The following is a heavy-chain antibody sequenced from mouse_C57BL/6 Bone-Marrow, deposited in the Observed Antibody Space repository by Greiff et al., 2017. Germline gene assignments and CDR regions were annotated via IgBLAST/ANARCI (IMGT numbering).Heavy chain of an antibody. CDR3: ARVLGPWYFDV. Sequence: EVMLVESGGGLVKPGGSLKLSCAASGFTFSSYAMSWVRQTPEKRLEWVATISDGGSYTYYPDNVKGRFTISRDNAKNNLYLQMSHLKSEDTAMYYCARVLGPWYFDVWGTGTTVTVSS. CDR2: ISDGGSYT. CDR1: GFTFSSYA. J-gene: IGHJ1*03. V-gene: IGHV5-4*03. D-gene: IGHD4-1*01.